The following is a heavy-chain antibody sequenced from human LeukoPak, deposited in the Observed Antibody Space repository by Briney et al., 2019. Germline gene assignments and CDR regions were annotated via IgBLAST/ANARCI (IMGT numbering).Heavy chain of an antibody. D-gene: IGHD3-22*01. Sequence: PGRSVTQSCSASRFTLSSYAMSWVRHAPAKGRDWVSAIRGSGGSTYYADSVTGRFTISRDSSMNTLYLQMNSLRAEDTAVYYCAKAHSCYDSSGYYFDYWGQGTLVTVSS. V-gene: IGHV3-23*01. CDR1: RFTLSSYA. J-gene: IGHJ4*02. CDR3: AKAHSCYDSSGYYFDY. CDR2: IRGSGGST.